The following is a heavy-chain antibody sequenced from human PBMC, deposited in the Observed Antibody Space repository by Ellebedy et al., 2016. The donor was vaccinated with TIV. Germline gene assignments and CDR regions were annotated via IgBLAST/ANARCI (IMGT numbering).Heavy chain of an antibody. CDR1: GASVTRDQ. CDR3: ARDALGLGSLDS. J-gene: IGHJ4*02. V-gene: IGHV4-59*02. CDR2: VFYSGTT. D-gene: IGHD3-16*01. Sequence: MPSETLSLTCTVSGASVTRDQWSWIRQAPGKALEWIGRVFYSGTTTYNPSRKSRATISLDTSKNQISLRLTSVTAADTAVYYCARDALGLGSLDSWGQGALVTVSS.